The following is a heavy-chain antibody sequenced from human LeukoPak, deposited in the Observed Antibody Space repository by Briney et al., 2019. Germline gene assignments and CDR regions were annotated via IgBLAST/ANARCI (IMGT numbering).Heavy chain of an antibody. CDR1: GYTFTDYY. CDR3: ARAAGYSSGWHIDS. D-gene: IGHD6-19*01. V-gene: IGHV1-2*02. J-gene: IGHJ4*02. CDR2: INTYSGGT. Sequence: GASVKVSCKASGYTFTDYYMHWVRQAPGQGLEWRGCINTYSGGTNNAQNFQGRVTMTRDTAIGTAYMELSRLRTDDTAVYYCARAAGYSSGWHIDSSGQGTLVTVSS.